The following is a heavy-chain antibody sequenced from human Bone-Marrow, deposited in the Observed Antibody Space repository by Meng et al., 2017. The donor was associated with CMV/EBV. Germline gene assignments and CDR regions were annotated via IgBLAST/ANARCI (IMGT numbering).Heavy chain of an antibody. Sequence: SVKVSCKASGGTFSSYAISWVRQAPGQGLEWMGGIIPIFGTANYAQKFQGRVTITTDESKSTAYMELSSLRSEDTAVYYCARDGDYGGNLEAGDNWFDPWGQGHRV. CDR3: ARDGDYGGNLEAGDNWFDP. J-gene: IGHJ5*02. CDR1: GGTFSSYA. V-gene: IGHV1-69*05. D-gene: IGHD4-23*01. CDR2: IIPIFGTA.